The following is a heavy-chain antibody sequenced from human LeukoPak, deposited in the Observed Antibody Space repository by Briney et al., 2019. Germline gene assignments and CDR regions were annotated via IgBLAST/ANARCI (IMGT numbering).Heavy chain of an antibody. CDR3: ARVTGYVIEDNFDY. Sequence: KPSETLSLTCAVYGGSFSGYYWSWIRQPPGKGLEWIGEINHSGSTNYNPSLKSRVTISVDTSKNQFSLKLRSVTAADTAVYYCARVTGYVIEDNFDYWGQGTLVTVSS. J-gene: IGHJ4*02. D-gene: IGHD2-15*01. CDR1: GGSFSGYY. CDR2: INHSGST. V-gene: IGHV4-34*01.